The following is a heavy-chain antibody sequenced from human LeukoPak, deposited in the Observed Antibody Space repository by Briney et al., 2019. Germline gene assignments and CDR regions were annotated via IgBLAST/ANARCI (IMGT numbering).Heavy chain of an antibody. CDR3: ARLYCSGGSCSDY. CDR2: MNSDGSST. V-gene: IGHV3-74*01. J-gene: IGHJ4*02. Sequence: GGSLRLSCAASGFTFSSYWMHWVRQAPGKGLVWVSRMNSDGSSTRYADSVKGRFTISRDNAKNTLYLQMNSLRAEDTAVYYCARLYCSGGSCSDYWGQGALVTVSS. D-gene: IGHD2-15*01. CDR1: GFTFSSYW.